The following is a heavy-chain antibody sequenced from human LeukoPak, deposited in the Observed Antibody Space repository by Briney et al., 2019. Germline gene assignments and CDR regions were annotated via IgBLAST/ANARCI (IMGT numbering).Heavy chain of an antibody. CDR3: ATERPSVRGVIHDAFDI. D-gene: IGHD3-10*01. Sequence: SGTLSLTCGVSGGSISNTNWWTWVRQPPGKGLEWIGEVNLQGSTNYNPSLKSRVAISVDTSKNQFSLKLTSVTAADTAVYYCATERPSVRGVIHDAFDIWGQGTMVTVSS. CDR2: VNLQGST. CDR1: GGSISNTNW. V-gene: IGHV4-4*02. J-gene: IGHJ3*02.